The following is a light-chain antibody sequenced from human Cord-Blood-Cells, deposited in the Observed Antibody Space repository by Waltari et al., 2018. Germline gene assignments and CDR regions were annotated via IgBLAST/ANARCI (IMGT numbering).Light chain of an antibody. Sequence: EIVLTQSPATLSLSQREKATLSYRASQSVSSYLAWYQQKPGQAPRLLIYDASNRATGIPARFSGSGSGTDFTLTISSLEPEDFAVYYCQQRSNWPLTFGGGTKVEIK. CDR1: QSVSSY. V-gene: IGKV3-11*01. CDR3: QQRSNWPLT. J-gene: IGKJ4*01. CDR2: DAS.